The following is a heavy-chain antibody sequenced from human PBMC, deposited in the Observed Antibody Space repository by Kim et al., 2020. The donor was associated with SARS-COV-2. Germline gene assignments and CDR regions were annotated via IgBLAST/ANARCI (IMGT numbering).Heavy chain of an antibody. D-gene: IGHD5-18*01. V-gene: IGHV4-34*01. Sequence: SETLSLTFAVYGGPFTTYYWSWIRQPPGKGLEWIGEISHSGRTNYNPSLKSRVTMSVDTSKDQFSLKLTSVTAADSAVYYCRSTQLGGSGSFDSWGQGTL. CDR1: GGPFTTYY. CDR3: RSTQLGGSGSFDS. J-gene: IGHJ4*02. CDR2: ISHSGRT.